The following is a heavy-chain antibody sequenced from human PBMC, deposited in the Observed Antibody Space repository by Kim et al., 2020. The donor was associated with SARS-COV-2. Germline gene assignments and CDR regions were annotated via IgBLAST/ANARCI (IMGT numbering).Heavy chain of an antibody. CDR1: GYTFTSYY. CDR3: ARPREIAVAGFDY. V-gene: IGHV1-46*01. Sequence: ASVKVSCKASGYTFTSYYMHWVRQAPGQGLEWLGLIHPRGGSPIYAQKFQGRVTMTRDTSTSPVYMELSSLRSEDTAVYYCARPREIAVAGFDYWGQGTLVTVSS. CDR2: IHPRGGSP. D-gene: IGHD6-19*01. J-gene: IGHJ4*02.